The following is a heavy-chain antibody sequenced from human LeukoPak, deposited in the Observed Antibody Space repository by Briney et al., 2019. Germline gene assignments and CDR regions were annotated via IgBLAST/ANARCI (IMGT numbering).Heavy chain of an antibody. CDR2: ISYDETDK. D-gene: IGHD1-26*01. Sequence: GGSLRLSCVASGFTFNDYAIHWVRQAPGKGLEWVAVISYDETDKYYADSVKGRFTISRDNSKNTLYLQMSSLRPGDTAVYYCARGGGGGSYWTLEGMDVWGQGTTVTVSS. CDR3: ARGGGGGSYWTLEGMDV. V-gene: IGHV3-30-3*01. J-gene: IGHJ6*02. CDR1: GFTFNDYA.